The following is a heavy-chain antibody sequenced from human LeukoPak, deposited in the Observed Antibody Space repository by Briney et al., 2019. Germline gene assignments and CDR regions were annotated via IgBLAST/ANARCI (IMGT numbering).Heavy chain of an antibody. CDR1: GFTFSSYA. CDR2: ISGSGGST. CDR3: ARDYNDFWSGYLTDY. V-gene: IGHV3-23*01. Sequence: GGSLRLSCAASGFTFSSYAMSWVRQAPGKGLEWVSAISGSGGSTYYADSVKGRFTISRDNSKNTLYLQMNSLRAEDTAVYYCARDYNDFWSGYLTDYWGQGTLVTVSS. J-gene: IGHJ4*02. D-gene: IGHD3-3*01.